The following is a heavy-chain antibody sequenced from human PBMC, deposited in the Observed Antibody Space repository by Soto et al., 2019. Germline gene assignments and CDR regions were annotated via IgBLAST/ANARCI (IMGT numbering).Heavy chain of an antibody. Sequence: ASVKVSFKASGYTFTSYGISWVRQAPGQRLEWMGWINAGNGNTKYSQKFQGRVTITRDTSASTAYMELSSLRSEDTAVYYCARGGSLYWYFDLWGRGTLVTVSS. V-gene: IGHV1-3*01. J-gene: IGHJ2*01. D-gene: IGHD1-26*01. CDR1: GYTFTSYG. CDR2: INAGNGNT. CDR3: ARGGSLYWYFDL.